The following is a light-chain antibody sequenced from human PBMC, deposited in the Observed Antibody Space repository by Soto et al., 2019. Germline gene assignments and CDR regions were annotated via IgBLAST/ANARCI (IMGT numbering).Light chain of an antibody. V-gene: IGLV2-14*01. J-gene: IGLJ3*02. Sequence: QSALTQPASVSGSPGQSITMSCTGTSSDVGGYNYVSWYQQHPGKAPKLMIYEVSNRPSGVSNRFSGSKSGNMASLTISGLQAEDEADYYCSSYTSISTLWVFGGGTKLTVL. CDR3: SSYTSISTLWV. CDR2: EVS. CDR1: SSDVGGYNY.